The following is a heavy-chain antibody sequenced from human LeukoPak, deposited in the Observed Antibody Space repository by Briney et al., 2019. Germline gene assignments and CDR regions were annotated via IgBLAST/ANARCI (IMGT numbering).Heavy chain of an antibody. CDR1: GFTFSSYS. Sequence: PGGSLRLSCAASGFTFSSYSMNWVRQAPGKGLEWVSSISSSSSYIYYADSVKGRFTISRDNAKNSLYLQMNSLRAEGTAVYYCARGGYCSSTSCYLDAMDVWGQGTTVTVSS. CDR2: ISSSSSYI. CDR3: ARGGYCSSTSCYLDAMDV. J-gene: IGHJ6*02. V-gene: IGHV3-21*01. D-gene: IGHD2-2*01.